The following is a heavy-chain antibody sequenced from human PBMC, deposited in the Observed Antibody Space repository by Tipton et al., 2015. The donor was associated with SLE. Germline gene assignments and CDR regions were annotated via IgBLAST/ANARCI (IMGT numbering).Heavy chain of an antibody. J-gene: IGHJ4*02. CDR1: GGSISSGSYF. CDR2: IYTSGST. CDR3: ASKYFYDSDGLRY. Sequence: LRLSCTVSGGSISSGSYFWGWIRQPAGKGLEWIGHIYTSGSTNYNPSLKSRVSLSVDTSKNQFSLRLSSVTAADTAVYYCASKYFYDSDGLRYWGQGTLVTVSS. V-gene: IGHV4-61*09. D-gene: IGHD3-22*01.